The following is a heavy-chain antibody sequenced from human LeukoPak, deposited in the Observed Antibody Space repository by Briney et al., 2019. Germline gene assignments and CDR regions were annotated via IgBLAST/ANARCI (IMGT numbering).Heavy chain of an antibody. V-gene: IGHV4-59*12. J-gene: IGHJ4*02. D-gene: IGHD6-13*01. CDR3: ARGRLSIAAAVYDFDY. CDR2: IYDSGST. CDR1: DGSITSYY. Sequence: SETLSLTCTVSDGSITSYYWSWIRQPPGKGLEWIGHIYDSGSTNYNPSLKSRVTMSVDTSKNQFSLKLSSVTAADTAVYYCARGRLSIAAAVYDFDYWGQGTLVTVSS.